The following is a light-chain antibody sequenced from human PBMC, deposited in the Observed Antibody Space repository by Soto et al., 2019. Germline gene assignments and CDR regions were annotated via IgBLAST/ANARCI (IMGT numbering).Light chain of an antibody. CDR2: HNN. CDR1: SSNIGADSD. J-gene: IGLJ1*01. V-gene: IGLV1-40*01. Sequence: QSVLTQPPSVSAAPGQRVTISCTGSSSNIGADSDVHWYQQLPGTAPKLLISHNNNRPSGVPDRFSGSKSGTSASLAITGLQAEDEADYYCQSCDNTLGGCFFGSGTKVTVL. CDR3: QSCDNTLGGCF.